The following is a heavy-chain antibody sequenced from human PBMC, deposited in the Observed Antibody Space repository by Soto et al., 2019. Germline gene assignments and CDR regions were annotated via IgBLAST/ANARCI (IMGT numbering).Heavy chain of an antibody. V-gene: IGHV3-30-3*01. CDR2: ISYDGSNK. Sequence: QVQLVESGGGVVQPGRSLRLSCAASGFTFSSYAMHWVRQAPGKGLEWVAVISYDGSNKYYADSVKGRFTISRDNSKNTLYLQMNSLRAEDTAVYYCARKVDSSSWSYYYHYGMDVWGQGTTVTVSS. CDR1: GFTFSSYA. D-gene: IGHD6-13*01. CDR3: ARKVDSSSWSYYYHYGMDV. J-gene: IGHJ6*02.